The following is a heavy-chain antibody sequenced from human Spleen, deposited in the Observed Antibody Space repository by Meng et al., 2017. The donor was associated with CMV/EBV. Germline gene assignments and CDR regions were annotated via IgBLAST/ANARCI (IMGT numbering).Heavy chain of an antibody. CDR3: ASGNSGYDYLFDY. D-gene: IGHD5-12*01. J-gene: IGHJ4*02. CDR2: ISSSSSYI. V-gene: IGHV3-21*01. Sequence: CAASGFSFSSYSMNWVRQAPGKGLEWVSSISSSSSYIYYADSVKGRFTISRDNAKNSLFLQMNSLRAEDTAVYYCASGNSGYDYLFDYWGQGTLVTVSS. CDR1: GFSFSSYS.